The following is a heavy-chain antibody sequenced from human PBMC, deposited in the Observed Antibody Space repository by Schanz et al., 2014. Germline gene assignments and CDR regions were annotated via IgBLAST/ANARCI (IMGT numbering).Heavy chain of an antibody. CDR1: GFTFSSYT. V-gene: IGHV3-21*02. D-gene: IGHD2-15*01. CDR3: ARDPGGTKTHGL. CDR2: ISSTSTYL. J-gene: IGHJ4*02. Sequence: EVQLVESGGGLVRPGDSLRLSCAASGFTFSSYTMKWVRQAPGKGLEWVSSISSTSTYLYYADSVKGRFTISRDSARNSLYLQMNSLRAEDTAVYYCARDPGGTKTHGLWGQGTLVTVSS.